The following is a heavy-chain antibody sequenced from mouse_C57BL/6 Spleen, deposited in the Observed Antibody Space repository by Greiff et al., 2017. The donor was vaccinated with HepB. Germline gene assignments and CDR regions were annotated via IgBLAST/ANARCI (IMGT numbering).Heavy chain of an antibody. CDR2: INPSSDYT. Sequence: VQLQQSGAELARPGASVKMSCKASGYTFTSYTMHWVKQRPGQGLEWIGYINPSSDYTKYNQKFKDKATLTADKSSSTAYMQLSSLTSEDSAVYYCARGDSSGYVGAYWGQGTLVTVSA. CDR1: GYTFTSYT. CDR3: ARGDSSGYVGAY. D-gene: IGHD3-2*02. V-gene: IGHV1-4*01. J-gene: IGHJ3*01.